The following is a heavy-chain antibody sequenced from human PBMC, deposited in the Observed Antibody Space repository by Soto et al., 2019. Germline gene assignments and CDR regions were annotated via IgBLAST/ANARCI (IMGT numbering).Heavy chain of an antibody. CDR3: ARESEYSYGHYYGMDV. CDR2: MNPNSGNT. CDR1: GYTFTSYD. D-gene: IGHD5-18*01. Sequence: ASVKVSCKASGYTFTSYDINWVRQATGQGLEWMGWMNPNSGNTGYAQKFQGRVTMTRNTSISTAYMELSSLRSEDTAVYYCARESEYSYGHYYGMDVWGQGTTVTVSS. J-gene: IGHJ6*02. V-gene: IGHV1-8*01.